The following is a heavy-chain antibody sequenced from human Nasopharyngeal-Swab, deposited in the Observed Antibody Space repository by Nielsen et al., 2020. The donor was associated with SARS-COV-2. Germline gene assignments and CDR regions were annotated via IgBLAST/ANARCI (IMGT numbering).Heavy chain of an antibody. Sequence: SETLSLTCTVSGGSISNYYWSWIRQPPGKGLEWIGEINHSGSTNYKPSLKSRVTTSVDTSKNQFSLKLSSVTAADTAVYYCARSPKRYFDWPYYNYWGQGTLVTVSS. V-gene: IGHV4-34*01. J-gene: IGHJ4*02. CDR1: GGSISNYY. CDR2: INHSGST. CDR3: ARSPKRYFDWPYYNY. D-gene: IGHD3-9*01.